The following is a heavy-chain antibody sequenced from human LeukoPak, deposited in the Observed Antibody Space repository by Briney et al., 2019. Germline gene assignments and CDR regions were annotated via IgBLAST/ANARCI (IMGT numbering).Heavy chain of an antibody. J-gene: IGHJ4*02. D-gene: IGHD3-22*01. V-gene: IGHV5-10-1*01. CDR3: ARHLGGYTHFDY. CDR1: GYSFTNYW. Sequence: GESLRISFKGSGYSFTNYWITWVRQMPGKGLECVGKIDPSDSYINYSPSFQGHVTISADKSINTAYLQWSSLEASDTAIYFCARHLGGYTHFDYWGQGTLVTVSS. CDR2: IDPSDSYI.